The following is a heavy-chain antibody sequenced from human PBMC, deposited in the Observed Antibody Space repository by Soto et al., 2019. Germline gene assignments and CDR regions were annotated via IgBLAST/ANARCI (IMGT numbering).Heavy chain of an antibody. CDR1: GGSISISSYY. Sequence: QLQLQESGPGLVKPSETLSLTCNVSGGSISISSYYWGWIRQPPGKGLEWIGSIHYSGSTYYSPSLKSRVTISIDTSKNQFSLKLSSVTAADTAVYYCARHAARQSSWYYNYWGQGTLVTVSS. V-gene: IGHV4-39*01. J-gene: IGHJ4*02. CDR2: IHYSGST. D-gene: IGHD6-13*01. CDR3: ARHAARQSSWYYNY.